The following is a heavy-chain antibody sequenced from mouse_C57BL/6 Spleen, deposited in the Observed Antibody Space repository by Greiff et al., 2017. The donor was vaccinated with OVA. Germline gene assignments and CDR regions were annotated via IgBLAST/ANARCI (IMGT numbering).Heavy chain of an antibody. CDR2: ISDGGSYT. D-gene: IGHD2-4*01. Sequence: EVQLQQSGGGLVKPGGSLKLSCAASGFTFSSYAMSWVRQTPEKRLEWVATISDGGSYTYYPDNVKGRFTISRDNAKNNLYLQMSHLKSEDTAMYYCARVYDYDPYWGQGTLVTVSA. CDR3: ARVYDYDPY. J-gene: IGHJ3*01. V-gene: IGHV5-4*01. CDR1: GFTFSSYA.